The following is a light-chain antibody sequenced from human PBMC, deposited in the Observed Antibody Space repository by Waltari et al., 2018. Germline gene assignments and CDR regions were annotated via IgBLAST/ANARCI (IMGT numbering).Light chain of an antibody. CDR2: AAS. V-gene: IGKV1-39*01. J-gene: IGKJ5*01. Sequence: DIQMTQSPSSLSASVGDRVTITCRASQSISSYLNWYQQKPGKAPKLLIYAASSLQSGVPARFSGSGSGTDFTLTISSLPPEDFATYYCQQSYSTPTFGQGTRLEIK. CDR3: QQSYSTPT. CDR1: QSISSY.